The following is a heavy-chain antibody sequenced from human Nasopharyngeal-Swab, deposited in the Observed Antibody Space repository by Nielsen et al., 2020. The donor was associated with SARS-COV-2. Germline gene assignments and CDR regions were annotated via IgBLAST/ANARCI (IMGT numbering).Heavy chain of an antibody. CDR2: ISWDGGST. V-gene: IGHV3-43*01. Sequence: GESLKISCAASGFTFDGYTMHWVRQAPGKGLEWVSLISWDGGSTYYADSVKGRFTISRDNSRNSLYLQMNSLRTEDTALYYCAKDEWLRPYYYYGMDVWGQGTTVTVSS. CDR1: GFTFDGYT. D-gene: IGHD5-12*01. J-gene: IGHJ6*02. CDR3: AKDEWLRPYYYYGMDV.